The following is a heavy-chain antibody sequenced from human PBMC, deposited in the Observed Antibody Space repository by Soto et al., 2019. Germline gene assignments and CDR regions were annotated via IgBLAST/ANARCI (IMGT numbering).Heavy chain of an antibody. CDR2: FDPEDGET. D-gene: IGHD2-2*01. CDR1: GYTLTELS. CDR3: ATDSPHPDKHQLLAGHSYYYGMDV. J-gene: IGHJ6*02. V-gene: IGHV1-24*01. Sequence: ASVKVSCKFSGYTLTELSMHWVRQAPGKGLEWMGGFDPEDGETIYAQKFQGRVTMTEDTSTDTAYMELSSLRSEETAVYYCATDSPHPDKHQLLAGHSYYYGMDVWGQGTTVTVS.